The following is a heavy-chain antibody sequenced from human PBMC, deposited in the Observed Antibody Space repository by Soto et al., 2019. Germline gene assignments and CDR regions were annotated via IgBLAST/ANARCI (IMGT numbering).Heavy chain of an antibody. J-gene: IGHJ4*02. Sequence: GESLKISCKGSGYSFTSYWIGWVRQMPGKGLEWMGIIYPGDSDTRYSPSFQGQVTISADKSISTAYLQWSSLKASDTAMYYCARSSHNGDYPLALYYWGQGTLVTVSS. CDR1: GYSFTSYW. D-gene: IGHD4-17*01. CDR3: ARSSHNGDYPLALYY. V-gene: IGHV5-51*01. CDR2: IYPGDSDT.